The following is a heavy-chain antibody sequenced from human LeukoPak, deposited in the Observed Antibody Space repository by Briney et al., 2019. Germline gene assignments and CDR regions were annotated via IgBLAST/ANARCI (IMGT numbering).Heavy chain of an antibody. V-gene: IGHV3-74*01. CDR1: GFTFTNYW. J-gene: IGHJ4*02. CDR3: ATGSEY. Sequence: GGSLRLSCAASGFTFTNYWMHWVRQAPGKGLVWVSGINHDGTGTYYADSVKGRFTVSRDNAKNTVDLQMNGLRAEDTTVYYCATGSEYWGQGTLVTVSS. D-gene: IGHD1-26*01. CDR2: INHDGTGT.